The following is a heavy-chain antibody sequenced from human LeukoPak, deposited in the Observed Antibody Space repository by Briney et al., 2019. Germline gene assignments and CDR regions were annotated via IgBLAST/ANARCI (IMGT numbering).Heavy chain of an antibody. D-gene: IGHD1-26*01. CDR3: AKGAVRWEPLDY. CDR2: ISSSSSYI. Sequence: GGSLRLSCAASGFTFSSYSMNWVRQAPGKGLEWVSSISSSSSYIYYADSVKGRFTISRDNAKNSLYLQMNSLRAEDTAVYYCAKGAVRWEPLDYWGQGTLVTVSS. V-gene: IGHV3-21*01. CDR1: GFTFSSYS. J-gene: IGHJ4*02.